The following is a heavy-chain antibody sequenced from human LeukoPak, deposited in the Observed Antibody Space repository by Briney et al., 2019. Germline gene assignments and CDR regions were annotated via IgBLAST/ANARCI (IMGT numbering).Heavy chain of an antibody. CDR3: AKGSDGGRPYYFDS. Sequence: GGSLRLSCVASGCSLSSYAMGWVRLAPGKGLEWVTAISYTGRSTYYADSVKGRFTMSKDTSKTTVYLQMNSLRADDTAVYFCAKGSDGGRPYYFDSWGQGALVTISS. CDR2: ISYTGRST. D-gene: IGHD2-15*01. V-gene: IGHV3-23*01. J-gene: IGHJ4*02. CDR1: GCSLSSYA.